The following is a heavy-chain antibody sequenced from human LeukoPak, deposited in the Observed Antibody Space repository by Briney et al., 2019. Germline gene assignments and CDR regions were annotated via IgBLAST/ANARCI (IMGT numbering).Heavy chain of an antibody. D-gene: IGHD6-19*01. CDR3: ARDSFLRQWLVPDY. V-gene: IGHV3-66*01. Sequence: GGSLRLSCAASGFTVSSNYMSWVRQAPGKGLEWVSVIYSGGSTYYADSVKGRFTISRDNSKNTLYLQMNSLRAEDTAVYYCARDSFLRQWLVPDYWGQGTLVTVSS. CDR1: GFTVSSNY. CDR2: IYSGGST. J-gene: IGHJ4*02.